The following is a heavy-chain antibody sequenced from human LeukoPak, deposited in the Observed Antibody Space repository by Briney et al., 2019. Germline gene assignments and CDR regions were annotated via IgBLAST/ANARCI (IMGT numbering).Heavy chain of an antibody. D-gene: IGHD2/OR15-2a*01. V-gene: IGHV4-4*07. CDR3: AKHIAIGGTCLYC. J-gene: IGHJ4*02. CDR2: IYTTGST. CDR1: GGSISSYY. Sequence: SETLSLTCTVSGGSISSYYWTWIRQPAGKGLAWIGRIYTTGSTNYNPSLNSRVTMSVDTSKDQFSLRLSSVTAADTAVYYCAKHIAIGGTCLYCWGQGTPVTVSS.